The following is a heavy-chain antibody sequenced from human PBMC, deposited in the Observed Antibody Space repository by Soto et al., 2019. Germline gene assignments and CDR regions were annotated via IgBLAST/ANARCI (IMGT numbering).Heavy chain of an antibody. Sequence: PGGSLRLSWAASGFTFSNSWMSWVRQAPGKGLEWVGRIKSKTDGGTTDYAAPVKGRFTIPRDDSKNTLYLQMNSLKTEDTAVYYCTTDPPRGYSGYARPGMDVWGQATTVTGSS. CDR2: IKSKTDGGTT. CDR3: TTDPPRGYSGYARPGMDV. V-gene: IGHV3-15*01. CDR1: GFTFSNSW. D-gene: IGHD5-12*01. J-gene: IGHJ6*02.